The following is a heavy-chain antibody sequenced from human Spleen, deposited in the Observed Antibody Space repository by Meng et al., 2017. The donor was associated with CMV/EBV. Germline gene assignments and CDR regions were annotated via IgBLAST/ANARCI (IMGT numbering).Heavy chain of an antibody. Sequence: QVQLQESGSGLVKPSGTLSLTCAISGGSISSNNWSSWVRQRPGEGLEWIGEIFYSGRTNYSPSLKSRATISIDRSHNQFSLKLNSVTAADTTEYCCSSVYDYWGQGTLVTVSS. V-gene: IGHV4-4*01. CDR3: SSVYDY. J-gene: IGHJ4*02. CDR1: GGSISSNNW. CDR2: IFYSGRT. D-gene: IGHD5/OR15-5a*01.